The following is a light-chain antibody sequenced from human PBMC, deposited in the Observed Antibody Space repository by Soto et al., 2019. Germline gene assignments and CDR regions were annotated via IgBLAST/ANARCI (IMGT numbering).Light chain of an antibody. Sequence: EIVLTQSPATLSFSPGERATLSCRASQSISKYLAWYQQRPGQAPRLLIYDASTRATGIPARFSGSWSGTDSTLTISSLEPEDFAVYYCQQRSNWRGTFGGGTKVEI. CDR3: QQRSNWRGT. V-gene: IGKV3-11*01. CDR2: DAS. J-gene: IGKJ4*01. CDR1: QSISKY.